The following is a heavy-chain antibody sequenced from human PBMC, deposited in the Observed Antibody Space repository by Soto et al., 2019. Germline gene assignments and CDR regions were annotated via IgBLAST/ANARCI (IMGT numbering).Heavy chain of an antibody. J-gene: IGHJ4*02. CDR3: ARDLEFRAGNISHLDY. Sequence: ASVKVSCKASGGTFRNHVFNWVRQAPGQGLEWMGGIIPIIGTPNYAQKFQGRVTITADASTNTVYLDVSSLRSQDTAVYYCARDLEFRAGNISHLDYWGQGTLVTVSS. D-gene: IGHD6-13*01. V-gene: IGHV1-69*13. CDR1: GGTFRNHV. CDR2: IIPIIGTP.